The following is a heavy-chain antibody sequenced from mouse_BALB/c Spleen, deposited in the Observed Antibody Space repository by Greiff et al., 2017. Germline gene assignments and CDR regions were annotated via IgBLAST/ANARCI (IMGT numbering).Heavy chain of an antibody. CDR2: ISSGGST. D-gene: IGHD3-3*01. V-gene: IGHV5-6-5*01. J-gene: IGHJ2*01. CDR3: ARVRAYYFDY. CDR1: GFTFSSYA. Sequence: EVMLVESGGGLVKPGGSLKLSCAASGFTFSSYAMSWVRQTPEKRLEWVASISSGGSTYYPDSVKGRFTISRDNARNILYLQMSSLRSEDTAMYYCARVRAYYFDYWGQGTTLTVSS.